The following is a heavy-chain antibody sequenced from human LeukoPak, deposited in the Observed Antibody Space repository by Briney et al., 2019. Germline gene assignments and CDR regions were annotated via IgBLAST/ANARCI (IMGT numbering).Heavy chain of an antibody. CDR2: ISGSGGST. CDR1: GFTFSDYA. V-gene: IGHV3-23*01. Sequence: GGSLRLSCAASGFTFSDYAMSWVRQAPGKGLEWVSTISGSGGSTYYADSVKGQFTISRDNSKNTLYLQMNSLRAEDTAVYYCAKEEWLLAVYFDYWGQGTLVTVSS. J-gene: IGHJ4*02. D-gene: IGHD3-3*01. CDR3: AKEEWLLAVYFDY.